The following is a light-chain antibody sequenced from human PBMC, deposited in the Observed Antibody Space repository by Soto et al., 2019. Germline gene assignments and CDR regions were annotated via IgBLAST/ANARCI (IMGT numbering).Light chain of an antibody. V-gene: IGLV3-1*01. CDR2: QDS. CDR1: KLGDKY. CDR3: QAGDRSTRVV. J-gene: IGLJ2*01. Sequence: SYELTQPPSVSVSPGQTASITCSGDKLGDKYACWYQQKPGQSPVLVIYQDSKRPSGIPERFSGSNSGNTATLTISGTQAMKEPDYYCQAGDRSTRVVFGGGTKLTVL.